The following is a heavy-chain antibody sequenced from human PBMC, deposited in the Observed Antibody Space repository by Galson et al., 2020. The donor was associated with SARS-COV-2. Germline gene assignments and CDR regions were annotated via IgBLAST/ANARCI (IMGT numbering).Heavy chain of an antibody. V-gene: IGHV3-48*03. D-gene: IGHD2-2*01. J-gene: IGHJ5*02. CDR1: GFTFSSYE. Sequence: TGGSLRLSCAASGFTFSSYEMNWVRQAPGKGLEWVSYISSSDNTIYYADSVKGRLTISRDNAKNSLYLQMNSLRADDTAVYYCAREGHCSSTRCYPSDSFDPWGQGTLVTVSS. CDR3: AREGHCSSTRCYPSDSFDP. CDR2: ISSSDNTI.